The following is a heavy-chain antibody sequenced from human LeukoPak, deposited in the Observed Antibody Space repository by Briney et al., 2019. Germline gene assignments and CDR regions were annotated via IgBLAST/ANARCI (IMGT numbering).Heavy chain of an antibody. CDR3: AKSGGDGKPYYYELDV. Sequence: PGGSLRLSCAASGFIFSSYAMSWVRQAPGRGLEWVSVITSSGDRTYYADSVKGRFTISRDRSKNTLSLQMNSLRAEDTAVYFCAKSGGDGKPYYYELDVWGQGTTVTVAS. D-gene: IGHD2-21*01. J-gene: IGHJ6*02. CDR1: GFIFSSYA. V-gene: IGHV3-23*01. CDR2: ITSSGDRT.